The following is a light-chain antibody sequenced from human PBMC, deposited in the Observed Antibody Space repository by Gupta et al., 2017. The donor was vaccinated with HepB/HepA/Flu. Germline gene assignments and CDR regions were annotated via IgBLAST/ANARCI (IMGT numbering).Light chain of an antibody. CDR3: CSYTSGGTYV. Sequence: QSALTPPASVSGSPGQSITISCTGTSSDVGTYNLVSWYQQHPGNAPKLMIFEVSKWPSGVSNRFSGSKSGNTASLTISGLQAEDEADYYCCSYTSGGTYVFGTGTKVTVL. J-gene: IGLJ1*01. CDR1: SSDVGTYNL. V-gene: IGLV2-23*02. CDR2: EVS.